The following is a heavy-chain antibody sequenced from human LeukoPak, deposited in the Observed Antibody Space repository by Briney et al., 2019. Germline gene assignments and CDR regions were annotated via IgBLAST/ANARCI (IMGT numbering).Heavy chain of an antibody. V-gene: IGHV1-69*05. D-gene: IGHD3-10*01. CDR3: ASEDTMVRGVFDY. CDR1: VGTFSSYA. J-gene: IGHJ4*02. Sequence: ASVKVSCKASVGTFSSYAISWVRQAPGQGLEWMERIIPIFGTANYAQKFQGRVTITTDESTSTAYMELSSLRSEDTAVYYCASEDTMVRGVFDYWGQGTLVTVSS. CDR2: IIPIFGTA.